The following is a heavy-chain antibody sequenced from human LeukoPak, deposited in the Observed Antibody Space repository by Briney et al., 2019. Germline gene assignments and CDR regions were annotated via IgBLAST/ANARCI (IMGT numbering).Heavy chain of an antibody. CDR1: GYTFTGYY. Sequence: GASVKVSCKASGYTFTGYYMHWVRQAPGQGLEWMGWINPNSGGTNYAQKFQGRVTMTRDTSISTAYMELSRLRSDDTAVYYCASWSSDIVAHNGFDYWGQGTLVTVSS. CDR2: INPNSGGT. J-gene: IGHJ4*02. V-gene: IGHV1-2*02. CDR3: ASWSSDIVAHNGFDY. D-gene: IGHD5-12*01.